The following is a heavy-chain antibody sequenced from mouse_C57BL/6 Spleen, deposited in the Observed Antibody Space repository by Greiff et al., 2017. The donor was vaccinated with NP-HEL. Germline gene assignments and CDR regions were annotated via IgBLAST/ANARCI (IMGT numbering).Heavy chain of an antibody. J-gene: IGHJ4*01. V-gene: IGHV1-47*01. D-gene: IGHD1-1*01. CDR2: FHPYNDDT. CDR3: ASKEYGSRYAMDY. Sequence: VQLQQSGAELVKPGASVKMSCKASGYTFTTYPIEWMKQNHGKSLEWIGNFHPYNDDTKYNEKFKGKAILTVEKSSSTVYLELSRLTSDDSAVYYCASKEYGSRYAMDYWGQGTSVTVSS. CDR1: GYTFTTYP.